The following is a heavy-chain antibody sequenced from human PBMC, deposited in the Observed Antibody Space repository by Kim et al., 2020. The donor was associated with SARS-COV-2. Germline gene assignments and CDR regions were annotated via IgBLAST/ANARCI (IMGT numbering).Heavy chain of an antibody. CDR1: GGSISSSSYY. CDR3: VTKREAYCSGGSCSAGWFDP. D-gene: IGHD2-15*01. V-gene: IGHV4-39*01. J-gene: IGHJ5*02. CDR2: IYYSGST. Sequence: SETLSLTCTVSGGSISSSSYYWGWIRQPPGKGLEWIGSIYYSGSTYYNPSLKSRVTISVDTSKNQFSLKLSSVTAADTAVYYCVTKREAYCSGGSCSAGWFDPWGQGTLVTVSS.